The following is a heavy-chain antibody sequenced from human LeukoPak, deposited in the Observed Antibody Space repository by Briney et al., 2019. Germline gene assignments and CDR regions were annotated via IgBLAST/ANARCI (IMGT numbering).Heavy chain of an antibody. V-gene: IGHV3-7*01. J-gene: IGHJ6*03. CDR2: INEDGSER. CDR3: ARDRAVALPTYFYYMDV. Sequence: GGSLRLSCAASGFSFTTHWMNWFRQAPGKGLEWVANINEDGSERNYVDSVRGRFTISRDNSDSTVYLQMNSLKTEDTAVYYCARDRAVALPTYFYYMDVWGKGTTVIVSS. D-gene: IGHD2-15*01. CDR1: GFSFTTHW.